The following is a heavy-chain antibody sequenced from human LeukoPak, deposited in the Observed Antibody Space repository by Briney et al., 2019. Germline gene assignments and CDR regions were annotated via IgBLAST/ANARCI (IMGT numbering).Heavy chain of an antibody. CDR1: GGTFSSYA. D-gene: IGHD4-17*01. J-gene: IGHJ4*02. CDR3: ARVGNTVTPYYFDY. CDR2: IIPLFRTS. Sequence: SVKVSCKASGGTFSSYAISWVRQAPGQGLEYMGGIIPLFRTSNYAQKFQGRVTITTDESTSTAYMELSSLRSEDTAVYYCARVGNTVTPYYFDYWGQGTLVTVSS. V-gene: IGHV1-69*05.